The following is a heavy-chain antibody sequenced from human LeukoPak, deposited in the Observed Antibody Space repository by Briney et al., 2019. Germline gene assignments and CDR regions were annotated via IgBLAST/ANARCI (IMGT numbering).Heavy chain of an antibody. CDR1: GFTFEDYA. CDR3: GKDVYGSGSYSEY. CDR2: ITWDGGST. Sequence: QTGGSLRLSCAASGFTFEDYAMHWVRQAPGKGLEWVSLITWDGGSTYYADSVKGRFTISRDNIKNSLYLQMNSLRPEDTALYYCGKDVYGSGSYSEYWGQGTLVTVSS. V-gene: IGHV3-43D*03. J-gene: IGHJ4*02. D-gene: IGHD3-10*01.